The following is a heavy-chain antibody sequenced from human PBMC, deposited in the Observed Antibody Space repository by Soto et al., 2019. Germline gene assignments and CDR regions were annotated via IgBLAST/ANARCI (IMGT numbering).Heavy chain of an antibody. V-gene: IGHV4-61*01. CDR1: GGSVSSGSYY. J-gene: IGHJ4*02. CDR3: ARERRDGYNFGIPSYYFDY. CDR2: IYYSGST. D-gene: IGHD1-1*01. Sequence: PSETLSLTCTVSGGSVSSGSYYWSWIRQPPGKGLEWIGYIYYSGSTNYNPSLKSRVTISVDTSKNQFSLRLSSVTAADTAVYYCARERRDGYNFGIPSYYFDYWGQGNLVTVSS.